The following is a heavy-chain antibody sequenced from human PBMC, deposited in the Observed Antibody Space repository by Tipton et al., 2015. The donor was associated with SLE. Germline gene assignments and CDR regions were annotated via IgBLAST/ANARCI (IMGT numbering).Heavy chain of an antibody. V-gene: IGHV3-48*01. D-gene: IGHD2-15*01. J-gene: IGHJ6*03. Sequence: SLRLSCAASGFSFGGYSMNWVRQAPGKGLEWVSYIGSRGSTIYYADSAKGRFTISRAKAKSTLYLQMDSLRVEDTAVYYCASVLHRGSYDMDVWGKGTTVTVSS. CDR3: ASVLHRGSYDMDV. CDR2: IGSRGSTI. CDR1: GFSFGGYS.